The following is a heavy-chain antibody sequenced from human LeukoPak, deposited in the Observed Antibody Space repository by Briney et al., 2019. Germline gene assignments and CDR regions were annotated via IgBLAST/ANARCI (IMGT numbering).Heavy chain of an antibody. J-gene: IGHJ4*02. CDR1: GFTFSNYW. CDR3: GRFGYEAAVDL. Sequence: PGGSLRLSCAASGFTFSNYWMTWVRQAPGQGPEFLANIKPTGSETYYADPVKGRFTISRDNANDLLFLQMNSLRGEDTAAYYCGRFGYEAAVDLWGRGTLVTVSS. D-gene: IGHD6-13*01. CDR2: IKPTGSET. V-gene: IGHV3-7*01.